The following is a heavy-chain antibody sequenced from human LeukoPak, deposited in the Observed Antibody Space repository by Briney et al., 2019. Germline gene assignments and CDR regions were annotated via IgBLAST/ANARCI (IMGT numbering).Heavy chain of an antibody. V-gene: IGHV2-26*01. J-gene: IGHJ4*02. D-gene: IGHD3-16*01. CDR2: IFSNDEK. CDR1: GVSLSNARMG. CDR3: ARIWGMASQFDY. Sequence: SGPVLVKPTETLTXTCTVSGVSLSNARMGVSWIRQPPGKALEWLAHIFSNDEKSYSTSLKSRLTISKDTSKSQVVLTMTNMDPVDTATYYCARIWGMASQFDYWGQGTLVTVSS.